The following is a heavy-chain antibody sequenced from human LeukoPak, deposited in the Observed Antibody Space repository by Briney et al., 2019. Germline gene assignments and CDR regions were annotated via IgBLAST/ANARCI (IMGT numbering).Heavy chain of an antibody. CDR2: INPNSGST. CDR3: ARSRRPVVYMDV. Sequence: ASVKVSCKASGYTFTGYYMHWVRQAPGQGLEWMGWINPNSGSTNYAQKFQGRVTMTRDTSISTAYMELSRLRSDDTAVYYCARSRRPVVYMDVWGRGTTVTVSS. CDR1: GYTFTGYY. V-gene: IGHV1-2*02. D-gene: IGHD3-22*01. J-gene: IGHJ6*03.